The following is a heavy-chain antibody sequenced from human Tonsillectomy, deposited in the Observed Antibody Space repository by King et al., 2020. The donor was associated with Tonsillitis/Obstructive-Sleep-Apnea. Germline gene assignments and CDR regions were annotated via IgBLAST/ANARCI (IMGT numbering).Heavy chain of an antibody. Sequence: VQLVESGGGVVQPGRSLRLSCAASGFTFSNFAMLWVRQAPGRGLEWVTVISHDGSNKYYADSVKGRFTISRDNSKNTLYLQMNSLRADDTAVYYCARAREAARRGGYFDYWGQGTLVTVSS. CDR2: ISHDGSNK. V-gene: IGHV3-30*04. CDR1: GFTFSNFA. D-gene: IGHD6-6*01. J-gene: IGHJ4*02. CDR3: ARAREAARRGGYFDY.